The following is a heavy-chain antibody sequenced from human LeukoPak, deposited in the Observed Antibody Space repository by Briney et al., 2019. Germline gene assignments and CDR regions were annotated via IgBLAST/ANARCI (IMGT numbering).Heavy chain of an antibody. Sequence: ASVKVSCKASRDTFTGYYIHWVRQAPGQGLEWLGWINPHNGDTKYAQTFQGRVTMTRDTTINTVYMELTRLTSDDTAFYYCAREPYYYYYMDVWGKGTTVTVSS. CDR2: INPHNGDT. J-gene: IGHJ6*03. CDR3: AREPYYYYYMDV. V-gene: IGHV1-2*02. CDR1: RDTFTGYY.